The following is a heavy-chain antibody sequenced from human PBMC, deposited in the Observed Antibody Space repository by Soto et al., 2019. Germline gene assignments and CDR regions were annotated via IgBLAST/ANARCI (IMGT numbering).Heavy chain of an antibody. J-gene: IGHJ4*02. Sequence: QVQLVQSGAEVKKPGASVKVSCKASGYTFTSYGISWVRQAPGQGLEWMGWISAYNGNTNYAQKLQGRVTMTTDTSTSKDYMELRSLSSDDTAVSYGARVVIRPYYFDYLGQGTLVTVSS. CDR1: GYTFTSYG. CDR2: ISAYNGNT. V-gene: IGHV1-18*04. D-gene: IGHD3-3*01. CDR3: ARVVIRPYYFDY.